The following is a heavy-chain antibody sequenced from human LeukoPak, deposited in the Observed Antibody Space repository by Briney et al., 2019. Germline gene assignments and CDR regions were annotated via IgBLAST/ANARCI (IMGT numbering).Heavy chain of an antibody. CDR3: VRAPYSTGRGFYFDS. J-gene: IGHJ4*02. CDR1: GFTFSSYW. CDR2: INHDGTSA. V-gene: IGHV3-74*03. Sequence: GGSLRLSCAASGFTFSSYWMHWVRQAPGKGLVWVSRINHDGTSATYADSVKGRFAISRDNAKNTLYLQVNSLRAEDTAVYYCVRAPYSTGRGFYFDSWGQGTLVTVSS. D-gene: IGHD2-8*02.